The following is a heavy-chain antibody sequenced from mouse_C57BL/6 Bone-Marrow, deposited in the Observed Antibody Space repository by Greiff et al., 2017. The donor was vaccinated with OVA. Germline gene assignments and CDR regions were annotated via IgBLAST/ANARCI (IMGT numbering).Heavy chain of an antibody. CDR3: AREVGYYGNYFDY. CDR1: GYTFTSYW. CDR2: IYPGSGGS. J-gene: IGHJ2*01. V-gene: IGHV1-55*01. Sequence: VQLQQSGAELVKPGASVKMSCKASGYTFTSYWITWVKQRPGQGLEWIGVIYPGSGGSNYNEKFKSKATPTVDTSSSTAYIQLSSLTSEDSAFYYCAREVGYYGNYFDYWGQGTTLTVSS. D-gene: IGHD2-1*01.